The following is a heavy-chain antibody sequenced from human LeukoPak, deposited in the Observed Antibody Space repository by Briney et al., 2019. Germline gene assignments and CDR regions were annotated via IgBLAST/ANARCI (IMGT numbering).Heavy chain of an antibody. CDR1: GYTFTGYY. V-gene: IGHV1-2*02. J-gene: IGHJ4*02. D-gene: IGHD6-6*01. CDR2: INPNSGGT. CDR3: AREYSSSPGTTYDY. Sequence: ASVKVSCKASGYTFTGYYMHWVRQAPGQGLEWMGWINPNSGGTNYAQKFQGRVTMTRDTSISTAYMELGRLRSDDTAVYYCAREYSSSPGTTYDYWGQGTLVTVSS.